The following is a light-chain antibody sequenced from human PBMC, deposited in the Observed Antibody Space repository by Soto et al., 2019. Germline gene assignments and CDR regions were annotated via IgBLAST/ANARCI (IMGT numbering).Light chain of an antibody. V-gene: IGKV3-11*01. J-gene: IGKJ3*01. CDR2: DAS. Sequence: EIVLTQSPATLSLSPGERATLSCRASQSVSSYLAWSQQKPGQAPRLLIYDASNRATGIPARFSGSGSGTDFTLTISSLEPEDFAVYYCQQRSNWPPEFTFGPGTKVDIK. CDR1: QSVSSY. CDR3: QQRSNWPPEFT.